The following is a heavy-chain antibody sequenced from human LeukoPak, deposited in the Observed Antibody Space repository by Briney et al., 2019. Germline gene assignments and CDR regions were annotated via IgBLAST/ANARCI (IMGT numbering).Heavy chain of an antibody. Sequence: GRSLRLSCAASGFTFSSYAMNWVRQAPGKGLEWVAIISYDGTNKDYADSVKGRFTISRDNSRNTLYLQMNSLRAEDTAVYHCARDPLYTNSPPSYFDYWGQGTLVTV. CDR2: ISYDGTNK. D-gene: IGHD2-2*02. CDR1: GFTFSSYA. V-gene: IGHV3-30-3*01. CDR3: ARDPLYTNSPPSYFDY. J-gene: IGHJ4*02.